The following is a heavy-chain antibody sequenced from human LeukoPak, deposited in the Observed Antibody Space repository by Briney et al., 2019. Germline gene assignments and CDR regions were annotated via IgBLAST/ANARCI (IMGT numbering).Heavy chain of an antibody. D-gene: IGHD4-17*01. CDR3: ARDRDYGDASFDY. Sequence: KPGGSLRLSCAASGFTFSSYSMNWVRQAPGKGLEWVSSISSSSSCIYYADSVKGRFTISRDNAKNSLYLQMNSLRAEDTAVYYCARDRDYGDASFDYWGQGTLVTVSS. CDR2: ISSSSSCI. J-gene: IGHJ4*02. CDR1: GFTFSSYS. V-gene: IGHV3-21*01.